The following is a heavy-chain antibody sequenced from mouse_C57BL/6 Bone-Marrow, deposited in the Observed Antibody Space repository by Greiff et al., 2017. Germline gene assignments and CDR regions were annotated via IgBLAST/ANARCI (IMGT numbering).Heavy chain of an antibody. CDR1: GYTFTSYW. D-gene: IGHD2-5*01. CDR3: ARPYYSNYWYFDV. CDR2: IYPGSGST. V-gene: IGHV1-55*01. Sequence: QVQLQQSGAELVKPGASVTMSCKASGYTFTSYWITWVKQRPGQGLEWIGDIYPGSGSTNYNEKFKSKATVTVDTSSSTAYMQLSRLTSEDSAVYYCARPYYSNYWYFDVWGTGTTVTVSS. J-gene: IGHJ1*03.